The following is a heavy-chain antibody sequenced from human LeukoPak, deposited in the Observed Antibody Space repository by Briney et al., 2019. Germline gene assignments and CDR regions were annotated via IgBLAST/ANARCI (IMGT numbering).Heavy chain of an antibody. V-gene: IGHV1-24*01. CDR1: GYTLTELS. Sequence: ASVKVSCKVSGYTLTELSMHWVRQAPGKGLEWMGGFDPEDGETIYAQKFQGRVTMTEDTSTDTAYMELSSLRSEDTAVYYCARDPSYGYAFDAFDIWGQGTMVTVSS. D-gene: IGHD5-18*01. CDR2: FDPEDGET. CDR3: ARDPSYGYAFDAFDI. J-gene: IGHJ3*02.